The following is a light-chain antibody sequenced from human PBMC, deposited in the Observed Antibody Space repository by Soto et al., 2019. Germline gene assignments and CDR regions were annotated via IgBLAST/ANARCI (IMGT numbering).Light chain of an antibody. CDR1: QSVLYSANDENY. Sequence: DLVLTQSPASLAVSLGERATINCKSSQSVLYSANDENYLAWYQQKPGQPPKLLIYWASTRESGVPDRFSGSGSRTDFTLTISSLQAEDVAVYYCQQYYTTPWAFGQGTKVDIK. CDR2: WAS. J-gene: IGKJ1*01. V-gene: IGKV4-1*01. CDR3: QQYYTTPWA.